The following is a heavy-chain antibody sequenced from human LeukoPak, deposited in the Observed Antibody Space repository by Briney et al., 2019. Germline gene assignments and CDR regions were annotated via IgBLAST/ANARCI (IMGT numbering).Heavy chain of an antibody. J-gene: IGHJ4*02. V-gene: IGHV3-21*01. CDR1: GFTFSSYG. Sequence: PGGSLRLSCAASGFTFSSYGMNWVRQAPGKGLEWVSSISSSSSYIYYADSVKGRFTISRDNAKNSVYLQMNSLRAEDTAMYYCARWYDYDSKGYSYYFDYWGQGTLVTVSS. CDR3: ARWYDYDSKGYSYYFDY. CDR2: ISSSSSYI. D-gene: IGHD3-22*01.